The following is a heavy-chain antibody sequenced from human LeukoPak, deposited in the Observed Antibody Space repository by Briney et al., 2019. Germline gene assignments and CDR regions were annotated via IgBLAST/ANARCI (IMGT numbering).Heavy chain of an antibody. CDR2: IRSDGTNI. J-gene: IGHJ4*02. V-gene: IGHV3-30*02. D-gene: IGHD1-7*01. Sequence: QTGGSLRLSCAASGFTFSSYGMHWVRQAPGKGLEWVAFIRSDGTNIYYADSVKGRFTISRDNSQNTLYLQMNSLKTEDTAVYYCAKFHITGTTPSYFDYWGQGTLVTVSS. CDR1: GFTFSSYG. CDR3: AKFHITGTTPSYFDY.